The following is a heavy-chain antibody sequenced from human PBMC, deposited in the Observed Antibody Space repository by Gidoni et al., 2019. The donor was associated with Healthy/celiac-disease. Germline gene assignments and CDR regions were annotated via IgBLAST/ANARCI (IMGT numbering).Heavy chain of an antibody. J-gene: IGHJ4*02. CDR3: ARGGEGMVRGPPAFDY. Sequence: QLQLQESGPGLVKPSETLSLTCTVSGGSISRSSYYWGWIRQPPGKGLEWIGSIYYSGSTYYNPSLKSRVTISVDTSKNQFSLKLSSVTAADTAVYYCARGGEGMVRGPPAFDYWGQGTLVTVSS. D-gene: IGHD3-10*01. CDR2: IYYSGST. V-gene: IGHV4-39*07. CDR1: GGSISRSSYY.